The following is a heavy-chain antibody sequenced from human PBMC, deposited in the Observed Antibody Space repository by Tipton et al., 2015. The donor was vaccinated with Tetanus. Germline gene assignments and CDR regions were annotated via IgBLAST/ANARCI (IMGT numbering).Heavy chain of an antibody. D-gene: IGHD6-13*01. CDR3: AMASNSSWFYYYYGMDV. CDR2: INHSGST. CDR1: GGSFSGYY. J-gene: IGHJ6*02. V-gene: IGHV4-34*01. Sequence: TLSLTCAVYGGSFSGYYWSWIRQPPGKGLEWIGEINHSGSTNYNPSLKSRVTISVDTSKNQSSLKLSSVTAADTAVYYCAMASNSSWFYYYYGMDVWGQGTTVTVSS.